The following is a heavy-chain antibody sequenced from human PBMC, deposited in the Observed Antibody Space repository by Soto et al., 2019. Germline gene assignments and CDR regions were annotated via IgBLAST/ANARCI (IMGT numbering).Heavy chain of an antibody. CDR3: ARFAHIGGGQYKYCSSTSCPSGMDV. Sequence: GESLKISCKGSGYSFTSYWIGWVRQMPGKGLEWMGIIYPGDSDTRYSPSFQGQVTISADKSISTAYLQWSSLKASDTAMYYCARFAHIGGGQYKYCSSTSCPSGMDVWGQGTTVTVSS. V-gene: IGHV5-51*01. CDR2: IYPGDSDT. J-gene: IGHJ6*02. CDR1: GYSFTSYW. D-gene: IGHD2-2*01.